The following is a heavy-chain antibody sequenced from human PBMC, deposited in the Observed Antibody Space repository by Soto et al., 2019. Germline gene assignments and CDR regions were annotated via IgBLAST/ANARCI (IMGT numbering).Heavy chain of an antibody. Sequence: SGPTLVNPTQTLTLTCTFSGFSLSTSGMRVSWIRQPPGKALEWLARIDWDDDKFYSTTLKTRLTISKDTSKNQVVLTMTNMDPVDTATYYCERSRLLWFGELAHDAFDIWGQGTMVTVSS. V-gene: IGHV2-70*04. CDR1: GFSLSTSGMR. CDR2: IDWDDDK. J-gene: IGHJ3*02. D-gene: IGHD3-10*01. CDR3: ERSRLLWFGELAHDAFDI.